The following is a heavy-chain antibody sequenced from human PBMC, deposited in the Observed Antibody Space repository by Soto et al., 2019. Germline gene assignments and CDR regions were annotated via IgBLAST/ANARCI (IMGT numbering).Heavy chain of an antibody. Sequence: QVQLVQSGAEEKKPGASVKVSCKASGYTFTSYAMPWVRQAPGQRLEWMGWINAGNGNTKYSQKFEGRVTITRDTAASPASMELSSLRSEDTAVYYCARAWVVVTAPDYWGQGTLVTVSS. D-gene: IGHD2-21*02. CDR2: INAGNGNT. J-gene: IGHJ4*02. CDR1: GYTFTSYA. V-gene: IGHV1-3*05. CDR3: ARAWVVVTAPDY.